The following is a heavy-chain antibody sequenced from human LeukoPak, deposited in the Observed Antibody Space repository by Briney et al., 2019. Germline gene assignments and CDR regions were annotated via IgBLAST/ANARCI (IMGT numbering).Heavy chain of an antibody. CDR2: ISISRTYI. V-gene: IGHV3-21*01. CDR3: ARDMWIQLTRRDYMDV. CDR1: GFTFSSYE. Sequence: GGSLRLSCAASGFTFSSYEMNWVRQAPGKGLEWVSSISISRTYIYYADSVKGRFTISRDDAKNSLSLQMNSLRAEDTAVYYCARDMWIQLTRRDYMDVWGKGTTVTVSS. D-gene: IGHD5-18*01. J-gene: IGHJ6*03.